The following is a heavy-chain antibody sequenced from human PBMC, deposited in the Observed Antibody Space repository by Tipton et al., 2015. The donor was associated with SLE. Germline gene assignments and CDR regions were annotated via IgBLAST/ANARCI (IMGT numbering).Heavy chain of an antibody. D-gene: IGHD3-22*01. V-gene: IGHV3-30*02. Sequence: SLRLSCAASGFTFSSYGMHWVRQAPGKGREWVAFIRYDGSNKYYADSVKGRFTISRDNSKNTLYLQMNSLRAEDTAVYYCAKGWYYYDSSGYLHDAFDIWGQGTMVTVSS. CDR2: IRYDGSNK. J-gene: IGHJ3*02. CDR3: AKGWYYYDSSGYLHDAFDI. CDR1: GFTFSSYG.